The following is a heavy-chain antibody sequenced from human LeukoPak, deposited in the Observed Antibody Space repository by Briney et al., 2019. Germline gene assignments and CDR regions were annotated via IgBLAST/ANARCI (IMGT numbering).Heavy chain of an antibody. CDR2: ISHSGGT. V-gene: IGHV4-30-4*01. J-gene: IGHJ4*02. D-gene: IGHD2-21*01. CDR1: GGSISSGDYY. Sequence: SETLSLTCTVSGGSISSGDYYWSWIRQPPGKGLEWIAYISHSGGTSYNPSLKSRATISSDTSRNQFSLNLNSVTAADTAVYYCAREMDAHPRIVVWGQGTLVTVSS. CDR3: AREMDAHPRIVV.